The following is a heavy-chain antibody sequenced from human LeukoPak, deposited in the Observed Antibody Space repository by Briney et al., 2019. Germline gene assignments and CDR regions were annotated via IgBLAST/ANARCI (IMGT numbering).Heavy chain of an antibody. D-gene: IGHD1-26*01. J-gene: IGHJ4*02. V-gene: IGHV3-30-3*01. CDR3: ARDPRIVGAPFWDY. Sequence: TGRSLRLSCAASGFTFSSYAMHWVRQAPGKGLEWVAVISYDGSNKYYADSVKGRFTISRDNSKNTLYLQMNSLRAEDTAVYYCARDPRIVGAPFWDYWGQGTLVTVSS. CDR1: GFTFSSYA. CDR2: ISYDGSNK.